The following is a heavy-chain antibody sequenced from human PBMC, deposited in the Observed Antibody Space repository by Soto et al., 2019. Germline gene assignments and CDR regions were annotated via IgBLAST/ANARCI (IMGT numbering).Heavy chain of an antibody. CDR3: AHLGAVDDFWSGYPWVSYYYYMDV. D-gene: IGHD3-3*01. V-gene: IGHV4-59*01. CDR1: GGSISSYY. J-gene: IGHJ6*03. Sequence: SETLSLTCTVSGGSISSYYWSWIRQPPGKGLEWIGYIYYSGSTNYNPSLKSRVTISVDTSKNQFSLKLSSVTAADTAVYYCAHLGAVDDFWSGYPWVSYYYYMDVWGKGTTVTVSS. CDR2: IYYSGST.